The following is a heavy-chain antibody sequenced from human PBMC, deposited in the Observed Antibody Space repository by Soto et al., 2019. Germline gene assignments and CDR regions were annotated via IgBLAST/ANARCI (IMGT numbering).Heavy chain of an antibody. CDR3: AKDLIDYSISYFDY. CDR2: ITSTGYT. V-gene: IGHV3-23*01. D-gene: IGHD4-4*01. Sequence: GGSLRLSCATSGFSFSNYAMSWVRQAPGKGLEWVAGITSTGYTYYVESLKGRFTISRDNSKNTVSLQMNSLRAEDTAVYYCAKDLIDYSISYFDYWGQGTLVTVSS. CDR1: GFSFSNYA. J-gene: IGHJ4*02.